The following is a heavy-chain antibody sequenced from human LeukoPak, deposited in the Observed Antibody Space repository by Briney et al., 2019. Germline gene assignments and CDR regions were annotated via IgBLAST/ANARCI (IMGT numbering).Heavy chain of an antibody. D-gene: IGHD3-10*01. CDR3: ARGIWYGSGSPPFDY. J-gene: IGHJ4*02. CDR1: GYTFTGYY. Sequence: ASVKVSCKASGYTFTGYYVHWVRRAPGQGLEWMGWINPNSGATNYAQKFQGRITMARDTSISTAYMELSRLRSDDTAVYYCARGIWYGSGSPPFDYWGQGTLVTVSS. V-gene: IGHV1-2*02. CDR2: INPNSGAT.